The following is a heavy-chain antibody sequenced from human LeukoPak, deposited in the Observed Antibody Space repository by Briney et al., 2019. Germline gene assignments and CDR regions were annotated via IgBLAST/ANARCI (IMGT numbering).Heavy chain of an antibody. CDR1: GLSFSDYA. D-gene: IGHD3-3*01. CDR2: ISGSGGST. V-gene: IGHV3-23*01. CDR3: AKGGQNFDFWRFDY. Sequence: GGSLRLSCEASGLSFSDYAMSWVRQAPGKGLEWVSSISGSGGSTYYADFVKDRASISRDNSKNTVYLRLNSLRAEDSAVYFCAKGGQNFDFWRFDYWGQGTLVTVSS. J-gene: IGHJ4*02.